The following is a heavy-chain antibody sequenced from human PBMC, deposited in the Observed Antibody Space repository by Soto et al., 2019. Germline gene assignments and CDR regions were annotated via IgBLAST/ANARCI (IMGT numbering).Heavy chain of an antibody. Sequence: QITLRESGPTLVKPTQTLTLTCTFSGFSLSTGGVGVAWIRQPPGKALEWLALMYWDDDKRYNPSLKSRLTITKYTSKNHVVLTMTNMDPVDTATYYCAHTPPVKGDVVVMVGATTNYFDYWGQGTLVTVSS. V-gene: IGHV2-5*02. CDR2: MYWDDDK. J-gene: IGHJ4*02. CDR1: GFSLSTGGVG. D-gene: IGHD2-8*02. CDR3: AHTPPVKGDVVVMVGATTNYFDY.